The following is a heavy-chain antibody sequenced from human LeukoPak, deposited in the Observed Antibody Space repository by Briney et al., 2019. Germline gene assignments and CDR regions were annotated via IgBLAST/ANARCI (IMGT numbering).Heavy chain of an antibody. D-gene: IGHD2-15*01. CDR3: ARRYCSGGSCYSAFDY. CDR2: SYYSGST. Sequence: SETLSLTCTVSGGSISNYYWSWIRQPPGKGLEWIGYSYYSGSTHYNSSLKSRLTMSVDTSRNQFSLKVSSVTAADTAVYYCARRYCSGGSCYSAFDYWGQGTLVTVSS. V-gene: IGHV4-59*08. J-gene: IGHJ4*02. CDR1: GGSISNYY.